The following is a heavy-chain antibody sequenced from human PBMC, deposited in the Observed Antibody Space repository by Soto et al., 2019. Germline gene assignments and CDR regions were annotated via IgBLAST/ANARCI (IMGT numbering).Heavy chain of an antibody. CDR2: IYYSGNT. D-gene: IGHD6-19*01. CDR3: ARGGLLPDY. CDR1: GGSISKTFNY. V-gene: IGHV4-39*07. Sequence: ASETLSLTCTVSGGSISKTFNYWDWIRQPPGKGLQWIGTIYYSGNTYYIPSLKSRVTISADTSKNQFFLKLSSVTAADTAVYYCARGGLLPDYWGQGTLVTVSS. J-gene: IGHJ4*02.